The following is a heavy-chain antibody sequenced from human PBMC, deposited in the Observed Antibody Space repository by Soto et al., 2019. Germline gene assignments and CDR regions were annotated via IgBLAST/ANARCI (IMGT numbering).Heavy chain of an antibody. Sequence: SVKVSCKASGGTFSSYAISWVRQAPGQGLEWMGGIIPIFGTANYAQKFQGRVTITADESTSTAYMELSSLRSEDTAVYYCARRYCSGGSCYRGTANWFDPWGQGTLVTVSS. CDR2: IIPIFGTA. D-gene: IGHD2-15*01. J-gene: IGHJ5*02. CDR3: ARRYCSGGSCYRGTANWFDP. CDR1: GGTFSSYA. V-gene: IGHV1-69*13.